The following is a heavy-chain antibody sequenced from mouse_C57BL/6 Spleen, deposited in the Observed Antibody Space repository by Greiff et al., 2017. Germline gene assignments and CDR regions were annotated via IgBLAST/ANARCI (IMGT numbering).Heavy chain of an antibody. D-gene: IGHD3-3*01. V-gene: IGHV7-3*01. CDR3: ARYTRAYYFDY. CDR2: IRNKANGYTT. J-gene: IGHJ2*01. Sequence: DVKLQESGGGLVQPGGSLSLSCAASGFTFTDYYMSWVRQPPGKALEWLGFIRNKANGYTTEYSASVKGRFTISRDNSQSILYLQMNALRAEDSATYYCARYTRAYYFDYWGQGTTLTVSS. CDR1: GFTFTDYY.